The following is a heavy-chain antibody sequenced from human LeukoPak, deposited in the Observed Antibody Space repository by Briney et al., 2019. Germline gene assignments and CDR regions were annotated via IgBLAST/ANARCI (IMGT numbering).Heavy chain of an antibody. Sequence: SETLSLTCTVSGGSISSYYWSWIWQPPGPGLERNGYIYYSGSTNSNPSLKSQFTISVDTSKNQFSLKLSSGTAADTAVYYCARDSRLGTLRFAPWGQGTLVTVSS. V-gene: IGHV4-59*01. CDR2: IYYSGST. CDR3: ARDSRLGTLRFAP. D-gene: IGHD1-1*01. CDR1: GGSISSYY. J-gene: IGHJ5*02.